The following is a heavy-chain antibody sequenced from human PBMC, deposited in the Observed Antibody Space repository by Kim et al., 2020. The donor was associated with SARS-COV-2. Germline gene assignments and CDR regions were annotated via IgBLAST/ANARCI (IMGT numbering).Heavy chain of an antibody. V-gene: IGHV3-20*01. D-gene: IGHD6-13*01. CDR2: INWNGGST. Sequence: GGSLRLSCAASGFTFDDYGMSWVRQAPGKGLEWVSGINWNGGSTGYADSVKGRFTISRDNAKNSLYLQMNSLRAEDTALYHCARALPGIAAARNWFDHWGQGTLVTVSS. CDR1: GFTFDDYG. J-gene: IGHJ5*02. CDR3: ARALPGIAAARNWFDH.